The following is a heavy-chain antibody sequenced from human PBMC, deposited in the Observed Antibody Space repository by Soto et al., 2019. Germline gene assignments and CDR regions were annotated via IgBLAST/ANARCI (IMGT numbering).Heavy chain of an antibody. CDR3: AGLYHYDSSGYYDY. V-gene: IGHV1-69*13. J-gene: IGHJ4*02. CDR2: IIPIFGPA. CDR1: GGTFSSHS. Sequence: SVKVSCKSSGGTFSSHSINWVRQAPGQGLEWMGGIIPIFGPANFAKNFQGRVTITADESTTTAYMELSSLTSEDTAVYYCAGLYHYDSSGYYDYWGQGTLVTVSS. D-gene: IGHD3-22*01.